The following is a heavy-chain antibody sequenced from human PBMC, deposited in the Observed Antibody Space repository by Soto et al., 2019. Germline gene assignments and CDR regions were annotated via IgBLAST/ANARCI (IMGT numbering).Heavy chain of an antibody. V-gene: IGHV4-34*01. CDR2: INHSGST. CDR1: GVSFIGYY. D-gene: IGHD6-13*01. J-gene: IGHJ4*02. Sequence: PSETLSLTCAVYGVSFIGYYWSWIRQPPGKGLEWIGEINHSGSTNYNPSLKSRVTISVDTSKNQFSLKLSSVTAADTAVYYCARAGIAPDHWGQGTLVTVAS. CDR3: ARAGIAPDH.